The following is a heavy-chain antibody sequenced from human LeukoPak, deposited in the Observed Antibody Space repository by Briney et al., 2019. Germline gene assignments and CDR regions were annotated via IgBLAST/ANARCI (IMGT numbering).Heavy chain of an antibody. CDR2: ISYSGST. Sequence: PSETLSLTCTVSGGSISTYYWSWIRQPPGKGLEWIGYISYSGSTNYNPSLKSRVTISVDTSKNQFSLKLNSVTAADTAAYYCARYIWGSYPTFEDYWGQGSLVTVSS. CDR3: ARYIWGSYPTFEDY. J-gene: IGHJ4*02. CDR1: GGSISTYY. D-gene: IGHD3-16*02. V-gene: IGHV4-59*01.